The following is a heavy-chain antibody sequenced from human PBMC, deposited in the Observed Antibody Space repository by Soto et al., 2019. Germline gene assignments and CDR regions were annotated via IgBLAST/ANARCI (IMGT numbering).Heavy chain of an antibody. Sequence: ASVKVSCKASGYTFTGYYMHWVRQAPGQGLEWMGWINPNSGGTNHAQKFQGWVTMTRDTSISTAYMELSRLRSDDTAVYYCARLSEAAVWDPMSYGMDVWGQGTTVTVSS. D-gene: IGHD6-25*01. V-gene: IGHV1-2*04. CDR1: GYTFTGYY. J-gene: IGHJ6*02. CDR3: ARLSEAAVWDPMSYGMDV. CDR2: INPNSGGT.